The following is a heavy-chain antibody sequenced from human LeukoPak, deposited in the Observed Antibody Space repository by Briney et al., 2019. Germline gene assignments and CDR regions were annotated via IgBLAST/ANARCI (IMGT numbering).Heavy chain of an antibody. CDR1: GFTFSSYS. CDR3: ARDFSIVVVPAAMGAYGMDV. J-gene: IGHJ6*02. V-gene: IGHV3-21*01. D-gene: IGHD2-2*01. CDR2: ISSSSSYI. Sequence: GGSLRLSCAASGFTFSSYSMNWVRQAPGKGLEWVSSISSSSSYIYYADSVKGRFTISRDNAKNSLYLQMNSLRAEDTAVYYCARDFSIVVVPAAMGAYGMDVWGQGTTVTVSS.